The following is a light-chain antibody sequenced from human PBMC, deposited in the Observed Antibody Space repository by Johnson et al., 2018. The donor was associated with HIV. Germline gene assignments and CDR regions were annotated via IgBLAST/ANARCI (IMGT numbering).Light chain of an antibody. CDR1: SSNIGRNY. J-gene: IGLJ1*01. V-gene: IGLV1-51*01. Sequence: QSVLTQPPSVSAAPGQKVTISCSGSSSNIGRNYVSWYQQLPGTAPKLLIFDNNKRPSGIPDRFSGSKSGTSATLGITGLQTGDEADYYCGTWDSRLSFYVFGTGTKVTVL. CDR3: GTWDSRLSFYV. CDR2: DNN.